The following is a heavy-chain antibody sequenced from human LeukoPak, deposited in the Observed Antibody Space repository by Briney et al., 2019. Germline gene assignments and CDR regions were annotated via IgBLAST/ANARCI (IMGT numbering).Heavy chain of an antibody. J-gene: IGHJ6*03. CDR1: GYTFTDYY. D-gene: IGHD4-17*01. Sequence: GASVKVSCKASGYTFTDYYMHWLRQAPGQGLEWMGWMHPNGGGTNYAQKFQGRVTMTRDTSISTAYMDLSSLRSDDTAVYYCAKDMRAYGDYGEIIYYYYYYMDVWGKGTTVTVSS. CDR3: AKDMRAYGDYGEIIYYYYYYMDV. V-gene: IGHV1-2*02. CDR2: MHPNGGGT.